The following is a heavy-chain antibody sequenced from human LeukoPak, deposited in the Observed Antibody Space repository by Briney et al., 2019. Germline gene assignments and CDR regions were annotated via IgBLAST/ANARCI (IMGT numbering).Heavy chain of an antibody. V-gene: IGHV4-34*01. Sequence: SETLSLTCAVYGGSFSGYYWSWIRQPPGKGLEWIGEINHSGSTNYNPSLKSRVTISVDTSKNQFSLKLSSVTAADTAVHYCATLYGSITMVRGVITTPHYYYYYMDVWGKGTTVTISS. D-gene: IGHD3-10*01. CDR1: GGSFSGYY. CDR3: ATLYGSITMVRGVITTPHYYYYYMDV. CDR2: INHSGST. J-gene: IGHJ6*03.